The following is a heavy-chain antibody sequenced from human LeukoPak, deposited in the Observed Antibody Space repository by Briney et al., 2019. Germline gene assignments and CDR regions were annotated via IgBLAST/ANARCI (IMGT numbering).Heavy chain of an antibody. V-gene: IGHV1-69*13. CDR3: ARSGYCTNGVCYKVRDAFDI. Sequence: SVKVSCNASGGTFSSYAISWVRQAPGQGLEWMGGIIPIFGTANYAQKFQGRVTITADESTSTAYMELSSLRSEDTAVYYCARSGYCTNGVCYKVRDAFDIWGQGTMVTVSS. CDR1: GGTFSSYA. CDR2: IIPIFGTA. D-gene: IGHD2-8*01. J-gene: IGHJ3*02.